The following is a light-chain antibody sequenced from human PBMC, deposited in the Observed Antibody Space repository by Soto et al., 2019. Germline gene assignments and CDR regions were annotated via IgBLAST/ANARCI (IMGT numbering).Light chain of an antibody. CDR1: SSDVGNHNY. J-gene: IGLJ1*01. V-gene: IGLV2-14*01. CDR2: EVS. CDR3: SSYTSSTTLV. Sequence: QSVLTQPASVSGSPGQSITISCTGTSSDVGNHNYVSWYQQHPGKAPKLMIYEVSNRPSGVSNRFSGSKSGNTASLTISGLQAEDEADYYCSSYTSSTTLVFGTGTKVTVL.